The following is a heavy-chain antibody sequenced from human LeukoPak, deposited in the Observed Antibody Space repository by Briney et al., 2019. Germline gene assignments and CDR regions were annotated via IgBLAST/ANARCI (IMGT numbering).Heavy chain of an antibody. D-gene: IGHD6-6*01. CDR1: GYTFNYYG. Sequence: ASVKVSCKTSGYTFNYYGISWVRQAPGQGLEWMGWISTHNGNTNYAQKLQGRVTMTTDTSTSTAYMELRSLRSDDTAVYYCAKDRWRDGSSSFDNWGQGTLVTVSS. V-gene: IGHV1-18*01. J-gene: IGHJ4*02. CDR3: AKDRWRDGSSSFDN. CDR2: ISTHNGNT.